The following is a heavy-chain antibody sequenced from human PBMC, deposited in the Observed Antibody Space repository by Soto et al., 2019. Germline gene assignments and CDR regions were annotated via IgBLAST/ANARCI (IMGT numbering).Heavy chain of an antibody. CDR2: ISAYTGDT. CDR1: GDIFTSYG. V-gene: IGHV1-18*01. CDR3: ARVPVAGTSPPPHGFAY. D-gene: IGHD6-19*01. Sequence: QVQLVQSGNEVEKPGASVKVSCKASGDIFTSYGISWVRLAPGQGLEWLGWISAYTGDTKYAQKLQGRVTMTTDTSTRTAYMELRSLTSDDTAVYYCARVPVAGTSPPPHGFAYWGQGTLVTVSS. J-gene: IGHJ4*02.